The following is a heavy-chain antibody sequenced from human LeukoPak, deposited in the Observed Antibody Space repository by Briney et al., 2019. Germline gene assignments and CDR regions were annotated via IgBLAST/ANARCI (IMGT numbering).Heavy chain of an antibody. V-gene: IGHV4-38-2*02. CDR1: DYSISSGYY. D-gene: IGHD3-22*01. CDR2: IYHSGST. J-gene: IGHJ4*02. CDR3: AKRYYYDSSGYPDY. Sequence: SETLSLTCTVSDYSISSGYYWGWIRQPPGKGLEWIGEIYHSGSTNYNPSLKSRVTISVDKSKNQFSLKLSSVTAADTAVYYCAKRYYYDSSGYPDYWGQGTLVTVSS.